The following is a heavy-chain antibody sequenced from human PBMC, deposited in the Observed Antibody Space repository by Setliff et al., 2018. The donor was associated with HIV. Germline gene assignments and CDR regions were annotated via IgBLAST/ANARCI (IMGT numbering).Heavy chain of an antibody. CDR1: GASVNYNT. J-gene: IGHJ3*02. D-gene: IGHD2-21*02. V-gene: IGHV4-59*02. CDR3: AREVDVVTTSDAFDI. Sequence: SETLSLTCSVSGASVNYNTWSWIRQAPGKGLQWIGFIYNSVTTNYNPSLKSRATISLDTSKNQFSLKLTSVTAADTAVYYCAREVDVVTTSDAFDIWGQGTMVTVSS. CDR2: IYNSVTT.